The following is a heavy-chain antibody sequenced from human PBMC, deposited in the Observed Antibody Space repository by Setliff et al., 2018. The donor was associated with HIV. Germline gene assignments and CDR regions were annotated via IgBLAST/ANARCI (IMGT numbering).Heavy chain of an antibody. CDR1: GFTFSDCS. Sequence: PGGSLRLSCAASGFTFSDCSMSWVRQAPGKGLEWVSAISGSGGSTYYADSVKGRFTISRDNSKNTLYLQMNSLRAEDTAVYYCAKDPRAAVATICDYWGQGTLVTVSS. CDR3: AKDPRAAVATICDY. J-gene: IGHJ4*02. V-gene: IGHV3-23*01. CDR2: ISGSGGST. D-gene: IGHD5-12*01.